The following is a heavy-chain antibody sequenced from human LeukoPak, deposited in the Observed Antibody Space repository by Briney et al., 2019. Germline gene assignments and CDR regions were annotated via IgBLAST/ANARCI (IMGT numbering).Heavy chain of an antibody. V-gene: IGHV4-34*01. J-gene: IGHJ2*01. D-gene: IGHD3-3*01. CDR2: INHSGST. CDR3: ARGRTSGLWYFDL. Sequence: ETLSLTCAVYGGSFSGYYWSWIRQPPGKGLEWIGEINHSGSTNYNPSLKSRVTISEDTSKNQFSLKLSSVTAADTAVYYCARGRTSGLWYFDLWGRGTLVTVSS. CDR1: GGSFSGYY.